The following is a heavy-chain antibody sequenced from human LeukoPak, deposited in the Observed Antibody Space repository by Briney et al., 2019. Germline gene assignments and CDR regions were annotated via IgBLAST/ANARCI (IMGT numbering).Heavy chain of an antibody. CDR2: IYHSGST. J-gene: IGHJ3*02. V-gene: IGHV4-38-2*01. D-gene: IGHD3-3*01. Sequence: KPSETLSLTCAVSGYSISSGYYWGWIRQPPGKGLEWIGSIYHSGSTYYNPSLKSRVTISVDTSKNQFSLKLSSVTAADTAVYYCARPFWGGYYDAFDIWGQGTMVTVSS. CDR1: GYSISSGYY. CDR3: ARPFWGGYYDAFDI.